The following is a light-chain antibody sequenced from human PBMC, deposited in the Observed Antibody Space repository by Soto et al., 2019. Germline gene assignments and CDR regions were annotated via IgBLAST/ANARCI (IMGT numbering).Light chain of an antibody. V-gene: IGKV3-20*01. CDR3: QPYDTSPIT. CDR1: QSLSSSQ. J-gene: IGKJ5*01. Sequence: EIVLTQSPGTLSVSPGERVTLSCRASQSLSSSQLAWYQQKRGQAPRLRIYGAFSRATGITDRFSGSGSGTDFTLTISILEPEDFALYSCQPYDTSPITFGQGTRLEIK. CDR2: GAF.